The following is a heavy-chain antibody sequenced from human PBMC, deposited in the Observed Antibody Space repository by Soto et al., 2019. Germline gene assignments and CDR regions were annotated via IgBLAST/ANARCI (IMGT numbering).Heavy chain of an antibody. CDR1: GYTFTHYA. Sequence: QVQLVQSGAEAKKPGASVKVSCKTSGYTFTHYALHWVRQAPGQRLEWMGWINVGNGNTKYSQNFQGRVTLTRDTSASTAYMQLSSLTSEDTAVYDCARDYVGADYWGQGTLVTVSS. J-gene: IGHJ4*02. D-gene: IGHD1-26*01. V-gene: IGHV1-3*01. CDR2: INVGNGNT. CDR3: ARDYVGADY.